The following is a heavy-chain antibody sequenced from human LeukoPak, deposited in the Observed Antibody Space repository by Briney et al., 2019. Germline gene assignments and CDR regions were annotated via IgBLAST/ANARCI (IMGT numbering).Heavy chain of an antibody. CDR2: IYYSGST. Sequence: PSETLSLTCTVPGGSISSYYWSWIRQPPGKGLEWIGYIYYSGSTNYNPSLESRATISVDTSKNQFSLKLTSVTAADTAVYYCAKDAMSLRYFDFASDYWGQGTLVTVSS. V-gene: IGHV4-59*01. D-gene: IGHD3-9*01. CDR3: AKDAMSLRYFDFASDY. CDR1: GGSISSYY. J-gene: IGHJ4*02.